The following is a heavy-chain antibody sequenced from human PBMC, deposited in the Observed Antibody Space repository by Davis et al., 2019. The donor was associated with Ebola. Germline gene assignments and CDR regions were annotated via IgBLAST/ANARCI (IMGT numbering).Heavy chain of an antibody. CDR3: ARRGAAAGKGAFDI. Sequence: PGGSLRLSCTVSGGSISSYYWSWIRQPPGKGLEWIGYIYYSGSTNYNPSLKSRVTISVDTSKNQFSLKLSSVTAADTAVYYCARRGAAAGKGAFDIWGQGTMVTVSS. V-gene: IGHV4-59*08. D-gene: IGHD6-13*01. J-gene: IGHJ3*02. CDR1: GGSISSYY. CDR2: IYYSGST.